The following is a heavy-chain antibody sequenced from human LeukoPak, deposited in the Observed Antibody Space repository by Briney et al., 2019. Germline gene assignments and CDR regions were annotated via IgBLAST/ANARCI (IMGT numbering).Heavy chain of an antibody. J-gene: IGHJ4*02. V-gene: IGHV3-66*02. CDR1: GFTVSSNY. CDR2: IYSGGST. CDR3: ARAAAAGIPFDY. D-gene: IGHD6-13*01. Sequence: GGSLRLSCAASGFTVSSNYMSWVRQAPGKGLEWVSVIYSGGSTYYADSVKGRFTISRDNSKNTLYLQMNSLRAEGTAVYYCARAAAAGIPFDYWGQGTLVTVSS.